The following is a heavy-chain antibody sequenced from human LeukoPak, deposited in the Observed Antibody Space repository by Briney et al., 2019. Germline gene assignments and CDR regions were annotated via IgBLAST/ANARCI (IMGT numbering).Heavy chain of an antibody. CDR1: GFTFSSYA. Sequence: GGSLRLSCAASGFTFSSYAMNWVRQAPGKGLEWVSSISGSGISKYYADSVKGRFTISRDDSKNTLYLQMNSLRAEDTAVYYCAKGGSDFDYWGQGTLVTVSS. J-gene: IGHJ4*02. CDR3: AKGGSDFDY. CDR2: ISGSGISK. D-gene: IGHD1-26*01. V-gene: IGHV3-23*01.